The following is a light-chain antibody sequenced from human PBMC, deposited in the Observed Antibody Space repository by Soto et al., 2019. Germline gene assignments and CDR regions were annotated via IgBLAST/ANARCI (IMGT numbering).Light chain of an antibody. CDR3: QQYDHLPLT. V-gene: IGKV1-33*01. Sequence: DIQMTQSPSSLSASIGDRVTITCRASQDISKFLNWYQQKSGKAPKLLIYDASSLDSGVPSRFSGSGSGTDFTFTISRLQPEDIGTYYCQQYDHLPLTFGGGTKVEIK. J-gene: IGKJ4*02. CDR2: DAS. CDR1: QDISKF.